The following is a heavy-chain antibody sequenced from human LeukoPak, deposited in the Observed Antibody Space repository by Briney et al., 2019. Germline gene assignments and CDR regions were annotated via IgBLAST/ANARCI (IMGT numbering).Heavy chain of an antibody. CDR3: AKGYYGSGSGFDP. D-gene: IGHD3-10*01. Sequence: GGSLRLSCAASGFTFSSYGMHWVRQAPGKGLEWVAVISYDGSNKYYADSVKGRFTISRDNSKNTLYLQMNSLRAEDTAVYYCAKGYYGSGSGFDPWGQGTLVTVSS. V-gene: IGHV3-30*18. J-gene: IGHJ5*02. CDR1: GFTFSSYG. CDR2: ISYDGSNK.